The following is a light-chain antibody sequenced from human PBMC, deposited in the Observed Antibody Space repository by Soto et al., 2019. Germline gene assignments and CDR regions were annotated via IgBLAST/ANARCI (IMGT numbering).Light chain of an antibody. CDR3: SSYTSTSTVV. V-gene: IGLV2-14*03. CDR1: SSDVGGYSY. Sequence: QSALTQPASVSGSPGQSITISCTGTSSDVGGYSYVSWYQQHPGKAPKLMIYDVTDRPSGVSYRFSGSKSGNTASLTISGLHAEDEADYYCSSYTSTSTVVFGGGTQLTVL. J-gene: IGLJ2*01. CDR2: DVT.